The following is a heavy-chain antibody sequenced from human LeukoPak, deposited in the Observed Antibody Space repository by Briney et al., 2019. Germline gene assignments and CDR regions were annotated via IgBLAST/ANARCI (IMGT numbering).Heavy chain of an antibody. Sequence: SQTLSLTCTVSGGSISSTGYYWTWVRRPAGKGLEWIGYIYYSGSTKYNPSLKSRVTISVDTSKNQFSLKLSSVTAADTAVYYCARSGYSYGADAFEIWGQGTMVTVSS. CDR1: GGSISSTGYY. V-gene: IGHV4-61*10. J-gene: IGHJ3*02. CDR3: ARSGYSYGADAFEI. CDR2: IYYSGST. D-gene: IGHD5-18*01.